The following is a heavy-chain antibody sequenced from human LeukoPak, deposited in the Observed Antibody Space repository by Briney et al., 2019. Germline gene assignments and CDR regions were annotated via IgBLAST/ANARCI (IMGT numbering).Heavy chain of an antibody. V-gene: IGHV3-23*01. Sequence: PGRSLRLSCAASGVTFSSYAMSWARHAPGKGLEWVSAISGSGGSTYYADSVKGRFTISRDNSKNTLYLQMNSLRAEDTAVYYCAKDLVAAAGTFTYNWFDPWGQGTLVTVSS. CDR2: ISGSGGST. J-gene: IGHJ5*02. D-gene: IGHD6-13*01. CDR3: AKDLVAAAGTFTYNWFDP. CDR1: GVTFSSYA.